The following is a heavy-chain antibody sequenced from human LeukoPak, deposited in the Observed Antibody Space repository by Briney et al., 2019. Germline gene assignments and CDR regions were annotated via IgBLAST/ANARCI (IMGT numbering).Heavy chain of an antibody. V-gene: IGHV3-66*02. Sequence: PGGSLRLSCAASGFSFDDLGMNWVRQVPGKGLEWVSVIYTEGTTYYSDSVKGRFIISRDNSKNTVYLQMNSVRVVDTAVYYCASEGDWGQGTLVTVSS. CDR3: ASEGD. CDR1: GFSFDDLG. J-gene: IGHJ4*02. CDR2: IYTEGTT. D-gene: IGHD3-16*01.